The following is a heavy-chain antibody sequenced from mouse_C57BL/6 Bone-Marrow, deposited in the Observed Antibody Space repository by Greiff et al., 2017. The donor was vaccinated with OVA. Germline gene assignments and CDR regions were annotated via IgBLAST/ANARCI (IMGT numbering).Heavy chain of an antibody. V-gene: IGHV1-81*01. CDR1: GYTFTSYG. D-gene: IGHD3-2*02. CDR3: ARGQLRLPWFAY. CDR2: IYPRSGNT. J-gene: IGHJ3*01. Sequence: VQRVESGAELARPGASVKLSCKASGYTFTSYGISWVKQRTGQGLEWIGEIYPRSGNTYYNEKFKGKATLTADKSSSTAYMELRSLTSEDSAVYFCARGQLRLPWFAYWGQGTLVTVSA.